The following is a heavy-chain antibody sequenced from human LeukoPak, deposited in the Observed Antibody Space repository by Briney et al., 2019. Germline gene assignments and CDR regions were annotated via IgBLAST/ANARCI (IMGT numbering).Heavy chain of an antibody. V-gene: IGHV4-4*07. CDR3: AAGYSYGLTFDY. J-gene: IGHJ4*02. CDR1: GGSISSYY. D-gene: IGHD5-18*01. CDR2: IYTSGST. Sequence: SETLSLTCTVSGGSISSYYWSWIRQPAGKGQEWIGRIYTSGSTNYNPSLKSRVTMSVDTSKNQFSLKLSSVTAADTAVYYCAAGYSYGLTFDYWGQGTLVTVSS.